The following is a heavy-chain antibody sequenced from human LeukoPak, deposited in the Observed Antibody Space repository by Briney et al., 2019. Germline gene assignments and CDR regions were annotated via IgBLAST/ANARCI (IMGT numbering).Heavy chain of an antibody. J-gene: IGHJ5*02. CDR2: IYTSGST. Sequence: SQILSLTCTVSGGSISSGSYYWSWIRQPAGKGLEWIGRIYTSGSTNYNPSLKSRVTISVDTSKNQFSLKLSSVTAADTAVYSGARDLVLFCSSTSSYRYNWFAPGGQETRVTVSS. CDR1: GGSISSGSYY. D-gene: IGHD2-2*02. CDR3: ARDLVLFCSSTSSYRYNWFAP. V-gene: IGHV4-61*02.